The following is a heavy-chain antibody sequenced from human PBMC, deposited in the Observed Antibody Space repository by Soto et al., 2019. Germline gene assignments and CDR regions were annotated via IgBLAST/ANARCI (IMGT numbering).Heavy chain of an antibody. J-gene: IGHJ4*02. D-gene: IGHD5-12*01. CDR3: AKQRGGYDRDFDY. CDR2: IYSGGST. V-gene: IGHV3-66*01. Sequence: EVQLVESGGGLVQPGGSLRLSCAASGFTVSSNYLSWVRQAPGKGLEWVAVIYSGGSTYYADSVKGRFTISRDNSKNTLYLQMNNLRVEDTAVYYCAKQRGGYDRDFDYWGQGTLVTVSS. CDR1: GFTVSSNY.